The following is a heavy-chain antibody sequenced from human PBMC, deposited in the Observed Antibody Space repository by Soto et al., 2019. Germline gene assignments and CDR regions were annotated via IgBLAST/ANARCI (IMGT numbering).Heavy chain of an antibody. Sequence: ASVKVSCKASGYTFINYGISWVRQAPGQGLEWMGWISAYSGNTNHAQKFQGRVTMTTDTSTSTAYMELRSLRSDDTAVYYCAKTTVTTYYYYGMDVWGQGTTVTVSS. D-gene: IGHD4-17*01. J-gene: IGHJ6*02. CDR1: GYTFINYG. CDR3: AKTTVTTYYYYGMDV. V-gene: IGHV1-18*01. CDR2: ISAYSGNT.